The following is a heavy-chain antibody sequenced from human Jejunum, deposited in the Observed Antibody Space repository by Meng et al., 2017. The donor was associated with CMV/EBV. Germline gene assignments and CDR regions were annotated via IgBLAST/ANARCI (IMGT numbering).Heavy chain of an antibody. J-gene: IGHJ5*02. D-gene: IGHD2-21*01. V-gene: IGHV4-34*10. CDR3: ARVRSPTVVVLFAEDRWFDT. CDR1: SFSEYF. CDR2: INHSGRT. Sequence: SFSEYFCTWIRQSPGKGLQWIGEINHSGRTNYNPSLKSRVIMSVDTSKNQFSLKMTSMTAADTGMYFCARVRSPTVVVLFAEDRWFDTWGQGTLVTVSS.